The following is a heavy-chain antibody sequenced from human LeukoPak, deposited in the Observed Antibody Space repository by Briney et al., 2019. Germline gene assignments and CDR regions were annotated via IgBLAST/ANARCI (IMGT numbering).Heavy chain of an antibody. J-gene: IGHJ4*02. CDR3: AKDLHYGSADY. Sequence: GGSLRLSCAASGFTFSSYSMNWVRQDPGKGLVWVSFINPDGSTTNYADSVKGRFAISRDNAKNALYLQMNSLRAEDTAVYYCAKDLHYGSADYWGQGTLVTVSS. D-gene: IGHD3-10*01. CDR1: GFTFSSYS. CDR2: INPDGSTT. V-gene: IGHV3-74*01.